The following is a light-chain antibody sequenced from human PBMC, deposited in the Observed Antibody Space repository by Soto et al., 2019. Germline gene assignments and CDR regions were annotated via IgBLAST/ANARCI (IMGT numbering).Light chain of an antibody. Sequence: EIVLTQSPGTLSLSPGERVTLSCKASQSVSSNFLAWYQRKPGQAPRLLIYGASYRATDIPYRFSGSRSGTDFTLTVTRLEPEDFAVYYCQEYGTSPPTFGQGTKVEI. V-gene: IGKV3-20*01. J-gene: IGKJ1*01. CDR2: GAS. CDR1: QSVSSNF. CDR3: QEYGTSPPT.